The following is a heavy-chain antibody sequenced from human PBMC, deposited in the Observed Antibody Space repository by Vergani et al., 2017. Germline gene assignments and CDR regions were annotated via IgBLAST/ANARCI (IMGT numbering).Heavy chain of an antibody. J-gene: IGHJ4*02. CDR2: IIPILGTA. D-gene: IGHD3-3*01. CDR3: ATYVLRFLEWLPNEFDY. V-gene: IGHV1-69*11. CDR1: GGTFSSYA. Sequence: QVQLVQSGAEVKKPGSSVKVSCKASGGTFSSYAISWVRQAPGQGLEWMGRIIPILGTANYAQKFQGRVTITADESTSTAYMELSSLRSEDPAVYYCATYVLRFLEWLPNEFDYWGQGTLVTVSS.